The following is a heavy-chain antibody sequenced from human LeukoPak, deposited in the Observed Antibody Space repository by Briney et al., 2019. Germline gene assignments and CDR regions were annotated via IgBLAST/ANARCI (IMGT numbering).Heavy chain of an antibody. CDR3: ARHDRYDSSGYRPSLYFDY. CDR1: GGSIGSSSYY. Sequence: PSETLSLTCTVSGGSIGSSSYYWGWIRQPPGKGLEWIGSIYYSGSTYYNPSLKSRVTISVDTSKNQFSLKLSSVTAADTAVYYCARHDRYDSSGYRPSLYFDYWGQGTLVTVSS. CDR2: IYYSGST. D-gene: IGHD3-22*01. V-gene: IGHV4-39*01. J-gene: IGHJ4*02.